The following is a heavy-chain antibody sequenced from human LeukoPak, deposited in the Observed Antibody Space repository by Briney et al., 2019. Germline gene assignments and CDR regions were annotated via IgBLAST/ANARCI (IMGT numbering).Heavy chain of an antibody. V-gene: IGHV3-7*01. CDR1: GFNFNTYW. Sequence: GGSLRLSCAASGFNFNTYWMSWVRQAPGKGLEWVANIKQDGSEKFYVDSMKGRFTISRDNAKNSLYLEMNSLRAEDTAVYYCARDQGYSNFDYWGQGTLVTVSS. J-gene: IGHJ4*02. CDR3: ARDQGYSNFDY. CDR2: IKQDGSEK. D-gene: IGHD4-11*01.